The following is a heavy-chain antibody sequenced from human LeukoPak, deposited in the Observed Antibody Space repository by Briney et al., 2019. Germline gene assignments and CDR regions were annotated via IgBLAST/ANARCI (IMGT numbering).Heavy chain of an antibody. Sequence: ASVKVSCKASGYTFTGYYMHWVRQAPGQGLEWMGWINPNRGGTNYAQKFQGRVTMTRDTSISTAYMELSRLRSDDTAVYYCARGDDMITFGGVIADWGQGTLVTVSS. CDR2: INPNRGGT. D-gene: IGHD3-16*02. V-gene: IGHV1-2*02. CDR1: GYTFTGYY. J-gene: IGHJ4*02. CDR3: ARGDDMITFGGVIAD.